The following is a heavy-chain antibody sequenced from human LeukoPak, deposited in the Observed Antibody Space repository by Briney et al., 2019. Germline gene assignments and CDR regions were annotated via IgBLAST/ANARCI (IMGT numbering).Heavy chain of an antibody. D-gene: IGHD5-18*01. V-gene: IGHV3-7*01. J-gene: IGHJ6*02. CDR1: GFTFSSYW. Sequence: GGSLRLSCAASGFTFSSYWMSWVRQAPGKGLEWVANIKQDGSEKYYVDSVKGRFTISRDNAKNSLYLQMNSLRAEDTAVYYCARVSGYSYGYSYYYGMDVWGQGTTVTVSS. CDR3: ARVSGYSYGYSYYYGMDV. CDR2: IKQDGSEK.